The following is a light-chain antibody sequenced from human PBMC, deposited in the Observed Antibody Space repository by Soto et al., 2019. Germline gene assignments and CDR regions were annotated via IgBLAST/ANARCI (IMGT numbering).Light chain of an antibody. Sequence: QAVVTQEPSLTVSPGGTVTLTCAFSTGTVTANNFPVWFQQKPGQPPRALIYRTSNRHTWTPARFSGSVVGGKAALTLSGVQPEDEADYYCLLYSGRIWVFGGGTKLTVL. CDR2: RTS. V-gene: IGLV7-43*01. CDR1: TGTVTANNF. CDR3: LLYSGRIWV. J-gene: IGLJ3*02.